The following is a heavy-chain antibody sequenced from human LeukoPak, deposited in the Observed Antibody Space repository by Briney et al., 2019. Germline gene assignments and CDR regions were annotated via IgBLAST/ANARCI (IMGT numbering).Heavy chain of an antibody. CDR2: INTDGSST. J-gene: IGHJ4*02. Sequence: GGSLRLSCTASGFTFTRYWMHWVRQAPGKGLVWVSRINTDGSSTAYADSVKGRFTISRDNAKNTVYLQMNSLRAEDTAVYYCARVQNEWQLLPGFDYWGQGTLVTVSS. CDR1: GFTFTRYW. CDR3: ARVQNEWQLLPGFDY. V-gene: IGHV3-74*01. D-gene: IGHD1-26*01.